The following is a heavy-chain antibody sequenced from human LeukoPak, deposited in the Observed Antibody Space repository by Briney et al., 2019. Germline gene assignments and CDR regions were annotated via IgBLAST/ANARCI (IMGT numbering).Heavy chain of an antibody. CDR3: ARIQYYYDSSGYFLDY. D-gene: IGHD3-22*01. J-gene: IGHJ4*02. CDR1: GFSLSTSGMC. CDR2: IDWEDDK. Sequence: SGPTLVNPTQTLTLTCTFSGFSLSTSGMCVSWIRQPPGKALEWLARIDWEDDKYYSTSLKTRLTISKDTSKNQVVLTMTNMDPVDTATYYCARIQYYYDSSGYFLDYWGQGTLVTVSS. V-gene: IGHV2-70*11.